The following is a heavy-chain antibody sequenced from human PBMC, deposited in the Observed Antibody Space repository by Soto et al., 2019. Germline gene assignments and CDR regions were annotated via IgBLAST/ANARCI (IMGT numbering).Heavy chain of an antibody. CDR2: IIPILGIA. D-gene: IGHD2-15*01. CDR3: ARVYCSGGSCYYDY. V-gene: IGHV1-69*02. J-gene: IGHJ4*02. Sequence: SVKVSCKASGGTFSSYTISWVRQAPGQGLEWMGRIIPILGIANYAQKFQGRVTITADKSTSTAYMELSSLRSEDTAVYYCARVYCSGGSCYYDYWGQGTLVTVSS. CDR1: GGTFSSYT.